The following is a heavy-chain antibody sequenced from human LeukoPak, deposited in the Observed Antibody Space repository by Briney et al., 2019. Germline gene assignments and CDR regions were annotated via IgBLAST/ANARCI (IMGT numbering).Heavy chain of an antibody. J-gene: IGHJ4*02. CDR1: GYTFTSYY. CDR3: ARRTTGTADY. D-gene: IGHD1-1*01. V-gene: IGHV1-46*01. Sequence: GASEKVSCKASGYTFTSYYMHWVRQDPGQGLEWMGIINPSGGSTSYAQKFQGRVTMTRDTSTSTVYMELSSLRSEDTAVYYCARRTTGTADYWGQGTLVTVSS. CDR2: INPSGGST.